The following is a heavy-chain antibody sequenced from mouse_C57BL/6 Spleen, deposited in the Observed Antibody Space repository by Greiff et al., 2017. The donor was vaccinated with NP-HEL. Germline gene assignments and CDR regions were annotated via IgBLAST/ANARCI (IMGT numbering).Heavy chain of an antibody. J-gene: IGHJ4*01. Sequence: VQLQQSGPELVKPGASVKIPCKASGYTFTDYNMDWVKQSHGKSLEWIGDINPNNGGTIYNQKFKGKATLTVDKSSSTAYMELRSLTSEDTAVYYCARSLTTVVATGAMDYWGQGTSVTVSS. CDR1: GYTFTDYN. D-gene: IGHD1-1*01. V-gene: IGHV1-18*01. CDR3: ARSLTTVVATGAMDY. CDR2: INPNNGGT.